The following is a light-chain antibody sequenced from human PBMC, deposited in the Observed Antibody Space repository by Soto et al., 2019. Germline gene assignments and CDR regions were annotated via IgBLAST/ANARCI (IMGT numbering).Light chain of an antibody. CDR1: QGLTGS. V-gene: IGKV3-15*01. Sequence: EIVMTQSPAPFSVPPGERATLSCRASQGLTGSLAWYQQKPGQAPRLLTYDASTTATDIPARFSGSGSETEFTLTISSLQSEDFAVYYCQQYHTWPLTFGGGTKVEF. CDR2: DAS. J-gene: IGKJ4*01. CDR3: QQYHTWPLT.